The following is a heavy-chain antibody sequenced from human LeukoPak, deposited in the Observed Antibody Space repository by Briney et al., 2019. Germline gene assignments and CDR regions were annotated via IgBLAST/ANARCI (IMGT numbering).Heavy chain of an antibody. J-gene: IGHJ6*03. Sequence: SETLSLTSTVSGGSISSYYWRWIRQPAGKGLEWIGRIYTSGSTNYNPSLKSRVTMSVDTSKNQFSLKLSSVTAADTAVYYCARETGFPSYYMDVWGKGTTVTISS. CDR2: IYTSGST. CDR3: ARETGFPSYYMDV. CDR1: GGSISSYY. D-gene: IGHD3-10*01. V-gene: IGHV4-4*07.